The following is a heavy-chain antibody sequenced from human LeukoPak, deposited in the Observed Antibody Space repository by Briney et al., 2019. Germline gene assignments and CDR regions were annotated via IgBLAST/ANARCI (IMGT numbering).Heavy chain of an antibody. CDR2: ISYDGNNE. Sequence: GGSLRPSCAASGFTFRNYGMHWVRQAPGKGLEWVAVISYDGNNEYYADSVKGRFTISRDKSKNTLYLQMNSLRAEDTAVYYCAKEGSYYDSSGYYHYFDYWGQGTLVTVSS. D-gene: IGHD3-22*01. CDR1: GFTFRNYG. J-gene: IGHJ4*02. CDR3: AKEGSYYDSSGYYHYFDY. V-gene: IGHV3-30*18.